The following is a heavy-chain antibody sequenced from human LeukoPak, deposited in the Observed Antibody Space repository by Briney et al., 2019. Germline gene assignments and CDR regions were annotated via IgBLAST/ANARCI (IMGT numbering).Heavy chain of an antibody. CDR2: IWYDESKE. J-gene: IGHJ6*02. CDR1: GFTFSSYG. V-gene: IGHV3-33*01. CDR3: ARDTDCSAATCYSDGMDV. Sequence: GGSLRLSCVASGFTFSSYGMHWVRQAPGKGLEGVAVIWYDESKEYYTVSVRGRFTVSRDNSKNILYLQMNSLRVEDTAVYYCARDTDCSAATCYSDGMDVWGQGTTVTVSS. D-gene: IGHD2-2*01.